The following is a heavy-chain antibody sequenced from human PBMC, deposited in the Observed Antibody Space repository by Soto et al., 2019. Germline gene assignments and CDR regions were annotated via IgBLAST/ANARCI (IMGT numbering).Heavy chain of an antibody. Sequence: GGSLRLSCAASGFPFSNAWMNWVCQAPGKGLEWVGRIKSKTDGGTTDYAAPVKGRFTISRDDSKNTLYLQMNSLKTEDTAVYYCTTPPDSSLLYYYYGMDVWGQGTTVTVSS. CDR2: IKSKTDGGTT. CDR3: TTPPDSSLLYYYYGMDV. J-gene: IGHJ6*02. D-gene: IGHD6-19*01. CDR1: GFPFSNAW. V-gene: IGHV3-15*07.